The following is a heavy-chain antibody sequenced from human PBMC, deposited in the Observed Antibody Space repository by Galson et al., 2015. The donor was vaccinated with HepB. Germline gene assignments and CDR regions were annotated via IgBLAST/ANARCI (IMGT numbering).Heavy chain of an antibody. D-gene: IGHD3-10*01. CDR3: AADPTVNEYYYGSHAGHYYYGMDV. CDR2: IVVGSGNT. V-gene: IGHV1-58*02. Sequence: SVKVSCKASGFTFTSSAMQWVRQARGQRLEWIGWIVVGSGNTNYAQKFQERVTITRDMSTSTAYMELSSLRSEDTAVYYCAADPTVNEYYYGSHAGHYYYGMDVWGQGTTVTVSS. J-gene: IGHJ6*02. CDR1: GFTFTSSA.